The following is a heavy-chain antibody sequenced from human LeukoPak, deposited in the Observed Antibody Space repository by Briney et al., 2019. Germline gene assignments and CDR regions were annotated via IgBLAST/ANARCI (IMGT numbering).Heavy chain of an antibody. J-gene: IGHJ5*02. CDR1: GFTFNNAW. CDR3: TSHAAFDP. CDR2: IKSKSVGGTT. V-gene: IGHV3-15*01. Sequence: GGSLRLSCAASGFTFNNAWMNWVRQAPGKGLEWVGRIKSKSVGGTTDYAAPVKGRFTISRDDSKNTVYLQMNSLKIEDTAVYYCTSHAAFDPWGQGTLVTVSS.